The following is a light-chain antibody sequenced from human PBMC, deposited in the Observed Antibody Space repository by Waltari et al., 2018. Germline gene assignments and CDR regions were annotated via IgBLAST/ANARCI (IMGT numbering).Light chain of an antibody. J-gene: IGKJ4*01. V-gene: IGKV3-11*01. CDR1: QSVNWY. CDR2: DTS. CDR3: QQRRNWPLT. Sequence: EIVLTQSPATLSLSPGERATLSCRASQSVNWYLAWYQQRPGQAPRLRIYDTSNRATGIPARFSGSVSETDFTLTISSLEPDDSAVYYCQQRRNWPLTFGGGTKVEIK.